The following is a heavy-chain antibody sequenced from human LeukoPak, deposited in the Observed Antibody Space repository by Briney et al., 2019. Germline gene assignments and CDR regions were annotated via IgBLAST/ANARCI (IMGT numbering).Heavy chain of an antibody. J-gene: IGHJ3*02. Sequence: PSETLSLTCAVSGGSISSGGYSWSWIRQPPGKGLEWIGYIYHSGSTYYNPSLKSRVTISVDRSKNQFSLKLSSVTAADTAVYYCARGGYCSSTSCYRDAFDIWGQGTMVTVSS. CDR2: IYHSGST. CDR3: ARGGYCSSTSCYRDAFDI. V-gene: IGHV4-30-2*01. D-gene: IGHD2-2*01. CDR1: GGSISSGGYS.